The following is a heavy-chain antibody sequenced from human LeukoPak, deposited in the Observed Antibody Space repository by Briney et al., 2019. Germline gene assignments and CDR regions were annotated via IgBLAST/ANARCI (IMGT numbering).Heavy chain of an antibody. CDR2: INPNSGGT. D-gene: IGHD6-13*01. Sequence: ASVKVSCKVSGYTLTELSMHWVRQAPGQGLEWMGWINPNSGGTNYAQKFQGRVTMTRDTSISTAYMELSRLRSDDTAVYYCARGEGSSWYFDYWGQGTLVTVSS. V-gene: IGHV1-2*02. J-gene: IGHJ4*02. CDR3: ARGEGSSWYFDY. CDR1: GYTLTELS.